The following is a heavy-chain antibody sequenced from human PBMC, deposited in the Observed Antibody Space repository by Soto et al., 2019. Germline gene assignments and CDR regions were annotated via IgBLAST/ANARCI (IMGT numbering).Heavy chain of an antibody. D-gene: IGHD3-22*01. V-gene: IGHV3-23*01. CDR3: AAYYYDSSGADY. CDR2: ISGSGGST. J-gene: IGHJ4*02. Sequence: EVQLLESGGGLVQPGGSLRLSCAASGFTFSSYAMSWVRQAPGKGLEWVSAISGSGGSTYYADSVKGRFTISRDNSKNTFYLQMNSMSGDDTAVYYCAAYYYDSSGADYWGQGTLVTVSS. CDR1: GFTFSSYA.